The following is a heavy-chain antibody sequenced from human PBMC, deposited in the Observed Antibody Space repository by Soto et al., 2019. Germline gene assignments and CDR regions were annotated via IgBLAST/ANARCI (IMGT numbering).Heavy chain of an antibody. V-gene: IGHV4-59*01. Sequence: PSATLSLTCTFSGVSISSYYWIWIRQPPGKGLEWIGYIYYSGSTNYNPSLKSRVTISVDTSKNQFSLKLSSVTAADTAVYYCARGIYYYDSSALGPFDYWGQGTLVTVSS. CDR2: IYYSGST. CDR3: ARGIYYYDSSALGPFDY. D-gene: IGHD3-22*01. CDR1: GVSISSYY. J-gene: IGHJ4*02.